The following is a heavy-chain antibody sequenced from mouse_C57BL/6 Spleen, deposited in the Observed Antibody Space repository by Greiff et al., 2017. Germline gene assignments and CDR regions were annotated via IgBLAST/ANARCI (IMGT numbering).Heavy chain of an antibody. J-gene: IGHJ2*01. Sequence: QVQLKQSGAELARPGASVKLSCKASGYTFTSYGISWVKQRTGQGLEWIGEIYPRSGNTYYNEKFKGKATLTADKSSSTAYMELRSLTSEDSAVYFCARRGYDYDVSDYWGQGTTLTVSS. D-gene: IGHD2-4*01. V-gene: IGHV1-81*01. CDR1: GYTFTSYG. CDR3: ARRGYDYDVSDY. CDR2: IYPRSGNT.